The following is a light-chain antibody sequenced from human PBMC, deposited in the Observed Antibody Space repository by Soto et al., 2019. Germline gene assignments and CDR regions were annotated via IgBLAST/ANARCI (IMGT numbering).Light chain of an antibody. CDR1: SSDVGGYNY. CDR3: RSYTSASTLV. Sequence: QSVLTQPASVSGSPGQSITISCTGTSSDVGGYNYVSWYQQHPGRAPKLLIYEVSNRPSGVSDRFSGYKIGNTASLTIYGLQAEDEADYYCRSYTSASTLVFGTGTKGTV. CDR2: EVS. J-gene: IGLJ1*01. V-gene: IGLV2-14*01.